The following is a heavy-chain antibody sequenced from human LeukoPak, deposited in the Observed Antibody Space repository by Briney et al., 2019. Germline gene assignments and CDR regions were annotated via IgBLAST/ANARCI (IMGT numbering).Heavy chain of an antibody. J-gene: IGHJ3*02. D-gene: IGHD5-18*01. Sequence: GGSLRLSCAASGFTFSSYRMNWVRQAPGKGLEWVSYISSSSSTIYYADSVKGRFTISRDNAKNSLYLQMNSLRAEDTAVYYCARGKDSYAFDAFDIWGQGTMVTVSS. V-gene: IGHV3-48*01. CDR1: GFTFSSYR. CDR2: ISSSSSTI. CDR3: ARGKDSYAFDAFDI.